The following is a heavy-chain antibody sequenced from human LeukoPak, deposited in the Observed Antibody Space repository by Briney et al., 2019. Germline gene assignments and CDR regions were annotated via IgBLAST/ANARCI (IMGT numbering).Heavy chain of an antibody. CDR1: GFMFSSNW. J-gene: IGHJ4*02. CDR3: AKEGRSLQTY. Sequence: GGSLRLSCAASGFMFSSNWMSWVRLGPGKWLEWVANIKEDGTETYYVDSVKGRFTISRDNAKNSLYLQMNSLRVEDTAVYYCAKEGRSLQTYWGQGTLVTVSS. D-gene: IGHD5-24*01. V-gene: IGHV3-7*03. CDR2: IKEDGTET.